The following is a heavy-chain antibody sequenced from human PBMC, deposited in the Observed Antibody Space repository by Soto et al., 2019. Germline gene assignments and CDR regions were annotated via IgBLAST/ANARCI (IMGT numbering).Heavy chain of an antibody. Sequence: EVQLVESGGGLVRPGGSLRLSCAASGFTFSYYWMHWVRQAPGKGLVWVSRIHSDGSRTTYADFVKGRFIISRDNARNTVALQMNSVRVEDTAVYYCARGDRGAFDLWGQGTVVTVSS. V-gene: IGHV3-74*01. CDR1: GFTFSYYW. J-gene: IGHJ3*01. CDR2: IHSDGSRT. CDR3: ARGDRGAFDL. D-gene: IGHD1-26*01.